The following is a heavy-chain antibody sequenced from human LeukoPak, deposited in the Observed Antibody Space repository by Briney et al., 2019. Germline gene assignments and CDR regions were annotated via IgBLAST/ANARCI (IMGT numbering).Heavy chain of an antibody. D-gene: IGHD4-11*01. V-gene: IGHV1-8*01. Sequence: ASVKVSCKASGDTFTSYDINWVRQATGQGLEWMGWMNPNSGNTGYAQKFQGRVTMTRNTSISTAYMELSSLRSEDTAVYYCARDHVTTSHYYYGMDVWGQGTTVTVSS. CDR2: MNPNSGNT. CDR1: GDTFTSYD. J-gene: IGHJ6*02. CDR3: ARDHVTTSHYYYGMDV.